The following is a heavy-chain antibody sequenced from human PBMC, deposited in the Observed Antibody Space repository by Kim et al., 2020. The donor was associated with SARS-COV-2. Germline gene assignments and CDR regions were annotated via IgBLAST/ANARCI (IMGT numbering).Heavy chain of an antibody. CDR3: AKDRFKAAAGTYYYYGMDV. J-gene: IGHJ6*02. V-gene: IGHV3-23*01. CDR2: ISGSGGST. CDR1: GFTFSSYA. D-gene: IGHD6-13*01. Sequence: GGSLRLSCAASGFTFSSYAMSWVRQAPGKGLEWVSAISGSGGSTYYADSVKGRFTISRDNSKNTLYLQMNSLRAEDTAVYYCAKDRFKAAAGTYYYYGMDVWGQGTTVTVSS.